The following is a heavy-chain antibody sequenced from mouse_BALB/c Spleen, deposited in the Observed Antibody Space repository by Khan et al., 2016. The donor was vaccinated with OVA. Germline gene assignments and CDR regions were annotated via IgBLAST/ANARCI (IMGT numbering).Heavy chain of an antibody. CDR3: ARTARIKY. D-gene: IGHD1-2*01. V-gene: IGHV3-2*02. CDR2: ISYSGST. J-gene: IGHJ2*01. CDR1: GYSITSGYG. Sequence: EVQLQQSGPGLVKPSQSLSLTCTVTGYSITSGYGWNWIRQFPGNKLEWLGYISYSGSTNYNPSLKSRISITRDTSKNQFFLQLNSVTTEDTATYYCARTARIKYWGQGTTLTVSS.